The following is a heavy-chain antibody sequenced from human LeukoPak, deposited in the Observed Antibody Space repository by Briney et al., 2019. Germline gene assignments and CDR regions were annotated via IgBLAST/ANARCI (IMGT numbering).Heavy chain of an antibody. J-gene: IGHJ5*02. CDR1: GGTFSSYA. V-gene: IGHV1-69*13. D-gene: IGHD5-18*01. Sequence: ASVKVSCKASGGTFSSYAISWVRQAPGQGLEWMGGIIPIFGTANYAQKFQGRVKITADESTSTAYMELSSLRSEDTAVYYCARVSGYSYGFGYFDLWGQGTLVTVSS. CDR3: ARVSGYSYGFGYFDL. CDR2: IIPIFGTA.